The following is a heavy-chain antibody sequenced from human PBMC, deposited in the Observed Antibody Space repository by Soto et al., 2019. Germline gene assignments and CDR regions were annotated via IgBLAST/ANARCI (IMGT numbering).Heavy chain of an antibody. J-gene: IGHJ4*02. CDR2: IYHSGST. Sequence: QLQLQESGSGLVKPSQTLSLTCAVSGGSISSGGYSWSWIRQPPGKGLECIGYIYHSGSTYYNPSLTRRVTISVERSKPQFSLKLSSVAAADTAVYYCARGPPLGFWGQGTLVTVSS. CDR1: GGSISSGGYS. CDR3: ARGPPLGF. V-gene: IGHV4-30-2*01.